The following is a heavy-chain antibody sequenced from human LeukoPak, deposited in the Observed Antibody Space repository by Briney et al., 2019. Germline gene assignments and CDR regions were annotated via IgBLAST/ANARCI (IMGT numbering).Heavy chain of an antibody. J-gene: IGHJ4*02. Sequence: GRSLRLSCAASGFTFSSYGMHWVRQAPGKGLEWVAVISYDGSNKYYADSVKGRFTISRDNSKNTLYLQMNSLRAEDTAVYYCAKDAANHDLHGGYFDYWGQGTLVTVSS. D-gene: IGHD1-14*01. V-gene: IGHV3-30*18. CDR3: AKDAANHDLHGGYFDY. CDR2: ISYDGSNK. CDR1: GFTFSSYG.